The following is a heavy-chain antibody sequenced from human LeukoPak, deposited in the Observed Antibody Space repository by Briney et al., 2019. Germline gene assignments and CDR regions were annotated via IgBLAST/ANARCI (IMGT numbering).Heavy chain of an antibody. CDR3: TRVQAGRSGLMDV. CDR1: GFTLSGYW. CDR2: IDANGGGT. D-gene: IGHD2-8*02. Sequence: PRGSLRLSCAASGFTLSGYWMHWVRQVPGKGLVWVSRIDANGGGTTYADSVKGRFAISRDNAKNTLYLQMSSLRIEDTAVYYCTRVQAGRSGLMDVWGRGTTVTVSS. J-gene: IGHJ6*02. V-gene: IGHV3-74*01.